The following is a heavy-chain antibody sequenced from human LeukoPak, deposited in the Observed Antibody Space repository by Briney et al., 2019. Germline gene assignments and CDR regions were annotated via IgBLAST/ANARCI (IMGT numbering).Heavy chain of an antibody. V-gene: IGHV1-18*01. J-gene: IGHJ4*02. Sequence: ASVKVSCKDSGYTFISYGISWGRQAPGQGREWMGWIFADNVNTNYAQKLQSRVTMTTDTSTSTAYMELRSLRSDDTAVFYCARAHSGSYWPDSGFGLNFDYWGQGTLVTVSS. D-gene: IGHD1-26*01. CDR3: ARAHSGSYWPDSGFGLNFDY. CDR1: GYTFISYG. CDR2: IFADNVNT.